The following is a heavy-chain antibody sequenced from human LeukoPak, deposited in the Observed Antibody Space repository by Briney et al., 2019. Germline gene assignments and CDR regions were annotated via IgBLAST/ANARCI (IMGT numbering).Heavy chain of an antibody. Sequence: SETLSLTCAVYGGSFSGYYWSWIRQPPGKGLEWIGEINHSGSTNYDPSLKSRVTISVDTSKNQFSLKLSSVTAADTAFYYCARRGSIFEDSEWRTAFDIWGQGTMVIVSS. D-gene: IGHD3-9*01. CDR1: GGSFSGYY. J-gene: IGHJ3*02. V-gene: IGHV4-34*01. CDR2: INHSGST. CDR3: ARRGSIFEDSEWRTAFDI.